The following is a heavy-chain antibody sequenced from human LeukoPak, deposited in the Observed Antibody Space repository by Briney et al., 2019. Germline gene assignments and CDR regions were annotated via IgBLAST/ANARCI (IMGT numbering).Heavy chain of an antibody. D-gene: IGHD3-3*01. CDR3: AMMSYDRTGEGRANLYYYYMAV. Sequence: SETLSLTCTVSGGSVSGYYCSWIREPAGKGLEWIGRIYSTGSTDYNASLKSRVTMSVDTSKNQFSLKLSSVTAADTAVYYCAMMSYDRTGEGRANLYYYYMAVWGKGTTVTVYS. J-gene: IGHJ6*03. V-gene: IGHV4-4*07. CDR2: IYSTGST. CDR1: GGSVSGYY.